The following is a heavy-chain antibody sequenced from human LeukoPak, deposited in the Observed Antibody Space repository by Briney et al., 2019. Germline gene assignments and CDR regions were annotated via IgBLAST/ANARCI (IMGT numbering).Heavy chain of an antibody. Sequence: SETLSLTCTVSGVTISYSSYYWGWIRQPPGKGLEWIGIIYYSGSTYYNPSLKSRLTISVDTSKNQFSLKLSSVTATDTAVSYSARRGYCSSTSGYEYWFDPWGQGTLVTVSS. CDR1: GVTISYSSYY. CDR2: IYYSGST. D-gene: IGHD2-2*01. J-gene: IGHJ5*02. CDR3: ARRGYCSSTSGYEYWFDP. V-gene: IGHV4-39*01.